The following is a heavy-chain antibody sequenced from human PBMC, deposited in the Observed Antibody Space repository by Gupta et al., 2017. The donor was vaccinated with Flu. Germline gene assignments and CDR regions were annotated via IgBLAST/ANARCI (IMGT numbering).Heavy chain of an antibody. CDR1: GFTFSGYA. Sequence: QVQLVESGGGLVPPGSSLRVFCAASGFTFSGYALHGVRQAPGKGLEWVAVISYDGSNKPYADSVKGRFTISRDNAKITLYLQMNSLRGEDTAVYYGARDLYRGDAFDIWGQGTMVTVSS. CDR3: ARDLYRGDAFDI. D-gene: IGHD3-10*01. J-gene: IGHJ3*02. CDR2: ISYDGSNK. V-gene: IGHV3-30-3*01.